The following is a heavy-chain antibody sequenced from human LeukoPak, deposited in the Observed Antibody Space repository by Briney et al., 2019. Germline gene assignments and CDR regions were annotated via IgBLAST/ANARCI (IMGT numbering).Heavy chain of an antibody. Sequence: GGSLRLSCAASGFTFSSFSMNWVRQAPGKGLEWVSSISSSSSYIYYADSVKGRFTISRDNAKNSLYLQMNSLRAEDTAVYYCARSRFYFDYWGQGTLVTVSS. CDR1: GFTFSSFS. J-gene: IGHJ4*02. CDR3: ARSRFYFDY. CDR2: ISSSSSYI. V-gene: IGHV3-21*01.